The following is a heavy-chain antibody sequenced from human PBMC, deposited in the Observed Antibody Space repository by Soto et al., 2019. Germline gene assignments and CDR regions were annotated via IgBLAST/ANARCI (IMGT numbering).Heavy chain of an antibody. D-gene: IGHD3-9*01. CDR2: INDRGSI. CDR1: GGSFSGYY. CDR3: ARASHDILTWPPCVWYFDL. V-gene: IGHV4-34*01. Sequence: QVQLQQWGAGPLRPLETLSLTCGVSGGSFSGYYWAWIRQSPGKGLEWIGEINDRGSINYNPSLKSRVSISVDTSKNHYSLNLRSVTAADTAVYYCARASHDILTWPPCVWYFDLWGRGTLVTVSS. J-gene: IGHJ2*01.